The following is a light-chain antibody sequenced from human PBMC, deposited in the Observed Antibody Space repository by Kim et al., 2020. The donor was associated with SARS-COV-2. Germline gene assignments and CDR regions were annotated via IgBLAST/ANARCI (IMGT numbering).Light chain of an antibody. CDR1: SGRSSYA. Sequence: QLVLTQSPSASASLGASVKLTCTLSSGRSSYAIAWYQQQPAKGPRYLMKLNSDGSHTKGDGIPDRFSGSSSGAERYLTISSLHSEDEADYYCQTSDTGIRVFGGGTQLTVL. J-gene: IGLJ3*02. CDR2: LNSDGSH. V-gene: IGLV4-69*01. CDR3: QTSDTGIRV.